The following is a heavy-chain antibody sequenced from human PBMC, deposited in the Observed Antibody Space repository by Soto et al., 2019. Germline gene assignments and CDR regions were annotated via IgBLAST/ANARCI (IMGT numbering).Heavy chain of an antibody. J-gene: IGHJ5*02. V-gene: IGHV3-74*01. CDR1: GFTFSNDW. Sequence: EVQLVESGGGLVQPGGSLRLSCAATGFTFSNDWMHWVRQAPGKGLVWVSRINSDGTTTNYADSVKGRFTISRDNAKNTLYLQMSSLRAEDTAIYYCAVDRTSGRNWFDPWGQGTLVTVSS. CDR3: AVDRTSGRNWFDP. D-gene: IGHD2-8*01. CDR2: INSDGTTT.